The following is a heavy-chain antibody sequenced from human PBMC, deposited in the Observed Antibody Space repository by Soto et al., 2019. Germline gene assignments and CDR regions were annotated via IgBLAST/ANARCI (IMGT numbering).Heavy chain of an antibody. J-gene: IGHJ6*02. D-gene: IGHD2-2*01. Sequence: GASVKVSCKASGYTFTSYYMRWVRQAPGQGLEWMGIINPSGGSTSYAQKFQGRVTMTRDTSTSTVYMELSSLRSEDTAVYYCARDFLVGPYCSSTSCSPGDYYYYGMDVWGQGTTVTVSS. V-gene: IGHV1-46*01. CDR2: INPSGGST. CDR1: GYTFTSYY. CDR3: ARDFLVGPYCSSTSCSPGDYYYYGMDV.